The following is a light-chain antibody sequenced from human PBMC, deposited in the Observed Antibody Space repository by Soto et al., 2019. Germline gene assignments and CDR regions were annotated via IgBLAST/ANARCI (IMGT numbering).Light chain of an antibody. CDR3: QQYESWPPLFT. Sequence: EIVMTESPATVSVSPGERATLYCRASQSVGNNLAWYQQKPGQAPSLFIFGASARATGIPDRFSGSGSGTEFTLSISSLQSEDSAVYYCQQYESWPPLFTFGQGTKVDIK. CDR2: GAS. CDR1: QSVGNN. V-gene: IGKV3-15*01. J-gene: IGKJ2*01.